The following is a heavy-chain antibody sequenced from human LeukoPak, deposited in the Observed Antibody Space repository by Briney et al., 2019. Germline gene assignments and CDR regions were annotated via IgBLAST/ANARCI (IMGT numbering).Heavy chain of an antibody. V-gene: IGHV3-23*01. D-gene: IGHD6-13*01. J-gene: IGHJ4*02. CDR1: GFTFNSYA. Sequence: PGGSLKLSCAASGFTFNSYAMSWVRQAPGKGLEWVSAISGSGGSTYYADSVKGRFTISRDNSKNTLYLQMNSLRAEDTAVYYCAKGLEWIAAAGPGNYWGQGTLVTVSS. CDR3: AKGLEWIAAAGPGNY. CDR2: ISGSGGST.